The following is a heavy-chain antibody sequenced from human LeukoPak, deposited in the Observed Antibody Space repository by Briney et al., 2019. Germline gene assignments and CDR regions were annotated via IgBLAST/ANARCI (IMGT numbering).Heavy chain of an antibody. V-gene: IGHV4-59*02. D-gene: IGHD3-9*01. CDR3: ARTGDILTGYNWFDP. CDR1: GASVSSYY. CDR2: IYYSGST. Sequence: PSETLSLTCTVSGASVSSYYWNWIRQPPGKGLEWIGYIYYSGSTNYNPSLKSRVTMSIDTSKNQFSLRLTSVTAADTAVYYCARTGDILTGYNWFDPWGQGTLVTVSS. J-gene: IGHJ5*02.